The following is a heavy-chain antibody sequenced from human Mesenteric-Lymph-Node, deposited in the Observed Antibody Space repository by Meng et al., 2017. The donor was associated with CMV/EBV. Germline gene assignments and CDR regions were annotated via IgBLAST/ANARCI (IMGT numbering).Heavy chain of an antibody. D-gene: IGHD3-16*01. V-gene: IGHV4-61*01. J-gene: IGHJ6*02. Sequence: SETLSLTCTVSGDSVSSSKYYWAWIRQPPGKGLEWIGYVYYSGNTNYNPSLRSRVTISLDKSKNQFSLNLTSVTAADAADYYCARDQMGAYPDYYYGMDVWGQGTTVTVSS. CDR3: ARDQMGAYPDYYYGMDV. CDR1: GDSVSSSKYY. CDR2: VYYSGNT.